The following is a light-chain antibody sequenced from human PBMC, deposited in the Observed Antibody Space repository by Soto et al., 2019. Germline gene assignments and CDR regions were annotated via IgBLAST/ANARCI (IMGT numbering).Light chain of an antibody. V-gene: IGKV1-5*01. CDR1: QSISSW. CDR2: DAS. CDR3: QQYNSYRT. J-gene: IGKJ1*01. Sequence: DIQMTQSPSNLSASVGDRVTITCRASQSISSWLAWYQQKPGKAPKLLIYDASSLESGVPSRFSGSGSGTEISLTISSLQPDDFATYYCQQYNSYRTFGQGTKLEI.